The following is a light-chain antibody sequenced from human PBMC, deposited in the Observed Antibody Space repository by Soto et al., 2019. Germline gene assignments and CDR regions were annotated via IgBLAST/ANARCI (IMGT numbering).Light chain of an antibody. CDR2: DAS. CDR1: HSVDSR. CDR3: QHYTNWPLT. V-gene: IGKV3-15*01. J-gene: IGKJ4*01. Sequence: EIVMTQSPATLSMSPGDRATLSCRASHSVDSRLAWYQQKPGQSPRLLIYDASTRATGLPARLSGGGSGTEFTLTISSPQSEDFSVYYCQHYTNWPLTFGGGTKVEIK.